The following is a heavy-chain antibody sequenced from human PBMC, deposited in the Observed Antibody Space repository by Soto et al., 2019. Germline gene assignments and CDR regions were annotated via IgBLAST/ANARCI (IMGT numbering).Heavy chain of an antibody. Sequence: PGGSLRLSCAVSGFTFSDHYMDWVRHAPGKGLEWVARTRNKANSYSTEYAASVKGRFTNSRDGSDNSLYQQMNGLKTEDTAVYYCARIVYCSGGGCYYGLDYWGQGTLVTVSS. CDR1: GFTFSDHY. D-gene: IGHD2-15*01. V-gene: IGHV3-72*01. J-gene: IGHJ4*02. CDR3: ARIVYCSGGGCYYGLDY. CDR2: TRNKANSYST.